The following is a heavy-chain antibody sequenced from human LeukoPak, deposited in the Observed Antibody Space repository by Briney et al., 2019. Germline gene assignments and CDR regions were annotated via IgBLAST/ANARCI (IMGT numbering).Heavy chain of an antibody. Sequence: PGGSLRLSCAASGFTVSSNYMSWVRQAPGKGLEWVSVIYSGGSTYYADSVKGRFTISRDNSKNTLYLQMNSLRAEDTAVYYCARGEESYDDASDIWGQGTMVTVSS. CDR3: ARGEESYDDASDI. CDR1: GFTVSSNY. V-gene: IGHV3-53*01. D-gene: IGHD1-26*01. J-gene: IGHJ3*02. CDR2: IYSGGST.